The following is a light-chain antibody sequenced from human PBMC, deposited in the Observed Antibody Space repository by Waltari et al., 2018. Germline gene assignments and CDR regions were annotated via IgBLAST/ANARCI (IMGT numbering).Light chain of an antibody. Sequence: DIQMTQSPSTLPASVGDSVTITCRASQTIGSSVVWYQQKPGKAPKLLIYAASSLQFGVPARFSGRGSGAEFTLTIASLQPDDFAAYYCQQYKTSPTWTFGQGTRVELK. J-gene: IGKJ1*01. V-gene: IGKV1-5*03. CDR1: QTIGSS. CDR3: QQYKTSPTWT. CDR2: AAS.